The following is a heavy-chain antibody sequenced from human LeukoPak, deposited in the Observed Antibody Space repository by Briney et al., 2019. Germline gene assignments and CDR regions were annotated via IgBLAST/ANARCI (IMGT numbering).Heavy chain of an antibody. V-gene: IGHV3-72*01. J-gene: IGHJ4*02. CDR3: VRVGSVAGSDYLDY. D-gene: IGHD6-19*01. Sequence: GGSLRLSCAASGFTFSSYGMHWVRQAPGKGLGWVGRSRNKAKSYTTEYAASVKGRFTISRDDSKNSLYLQMNNLRTEDTAVYYCVRVGSVAGSDYLDYWGQGTLVTVSS. CDR1: GFTFSSYG. CDR2: SRNKAKSYTT.